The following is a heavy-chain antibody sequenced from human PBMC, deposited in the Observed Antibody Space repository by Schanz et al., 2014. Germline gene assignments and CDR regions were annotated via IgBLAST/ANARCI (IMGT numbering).Heavy chain of an antibody. D-gene: IGHD3-10*01. CDR2: INGYNGHT. CDR3: ARDPSFSMVRGVIIDSYYYGMDV. Sequence: QVHLVQSGAEVKKPGSSVKVSCKASGGTFSSDTFSWVRQAPGQGLEWMGWINGYNGHTLYAQKFQGRVTMTTDTSTSTSYMELTSLRFDDTAVYYCARDPSFSMVRGVIIDSYYYGMDVWGQGTTVAVSS. J-gene: IGHJ6*02. CDR1: GGTFSSDT. V-gene: IGHV1-18*01.